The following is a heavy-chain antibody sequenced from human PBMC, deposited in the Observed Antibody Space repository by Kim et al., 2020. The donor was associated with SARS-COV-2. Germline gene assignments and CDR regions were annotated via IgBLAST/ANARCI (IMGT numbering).Heavy chain of an antibody. CDR3: ARDEDILTGFTAFDI. D-gene: IGHD3-9*01. J-gene: IGHJ3*02. V-gene: IGHV4-4*02. Sequence: PHLKSRVTISVDKAKNQFSLKLSSVTAADTAVYYCARDEDILTGFTAFDIWGQGTMVTVSS.